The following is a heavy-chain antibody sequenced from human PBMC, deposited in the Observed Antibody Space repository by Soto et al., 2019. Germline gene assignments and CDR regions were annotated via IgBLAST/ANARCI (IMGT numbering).Heavy chain of an antibody. Sequence: EVQLAESGGDLVQPGGSLRLSCVGSGFTFSYYEMNWVRQAPGKGLERVAFISHTDRLTHYPDSVKGRFTISRDNAQNSLDLEITSLRSEDTGFYYWARDNGRATADLLGQGTLGTVSS. V-gene: IGHV3-48*03. CDR2: ISHTDRLT. CDR3: ARDNGRATADL. J-gene: IGHJ5*02. D-gene: IGHD6-13*01. CDR1: GFTFSYYE.